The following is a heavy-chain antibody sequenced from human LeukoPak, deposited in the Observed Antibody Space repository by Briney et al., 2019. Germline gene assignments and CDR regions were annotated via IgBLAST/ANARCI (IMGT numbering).Heavy chain of an antibody. V-gene: IGHV3-21*01. CDR2: ISSTSTFI. Sequence: KPGGSLRLSCAASGFTFSRYSMNWVRQAPGKGLEWVASISSTSTFIYSADSVKGRFTISRDTAKNSLFLQMNSLRAEDTAIYYCEKNYFDSSDYPQTYYYYHMAFWGKGTTVTVSS. D-gene: IGHD3-22*01. CDR1: GFTFSRYS. J-gene: IGHJ6*03. CDR3: EKNYFDSSDYPQTYYYYHMAF.